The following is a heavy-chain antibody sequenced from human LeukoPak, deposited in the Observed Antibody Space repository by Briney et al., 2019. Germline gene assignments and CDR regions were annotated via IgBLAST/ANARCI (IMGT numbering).Heavy chain of an antibody. J-gene: IGHJ6*02. CDR3: ARHCSSTSCYMPDYYGMDV. Sequence: SETLSLTCTVSGGSISSYYWSWIRQPPGKGLEWIRYIYYSGSTNYNPSLKSRVTISVDTSKNQFSLKLSSVTAADTAVYYCARHCSSTSCYMPDYYGMDVWGQGTTVTVSS. CDR2: IYYSGST. V-gene: IGHV4-59*08. CDR1: GGSISSYY. D-gene: IGHD2-2*02.